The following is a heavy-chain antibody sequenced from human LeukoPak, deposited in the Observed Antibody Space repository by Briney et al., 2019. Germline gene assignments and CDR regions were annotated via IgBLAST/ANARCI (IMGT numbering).Heavy chain of an antibody. J-gene: IGHJ4*02. D-gene: IGHD1-26*01. V-gene: IGHV3-11*05. CDR1: GFTFSDSY. CDR2: ISSGTTYT. CDR3: ARDYSGGVGASDY. Sequence: GGSLRLSCGASGFTFSDSYMIWIRQAPGKGLEWVSYISSGTTYTIYADSVKGRFTISRDNAKNSLFLQMNSLRAEDTAVYYCARDYSGGVGASDYWGQGTLVTVSS.